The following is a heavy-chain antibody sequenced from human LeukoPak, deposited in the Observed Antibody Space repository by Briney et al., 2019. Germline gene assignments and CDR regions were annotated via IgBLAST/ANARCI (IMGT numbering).Heavy chain of an antibody. D-gene: IGHD4-17*01. CDR1: GGSISSGGYY. V-gene: IGHV4-31*03. CDR3: ARASSTVTHNWFDP. J-gene: IGHJ5*02. CDR2: IYYSGCT. Sequence: SETLSLTCTVSGGSISSGGYYWSWIRQHPGKGLEWIGYIYYSGCTYYNPSLKSRVTISVDTSKNQFSLKLSSVTAADTAVYYCARASSTVTHNWFDPWGQGTLVTVSS.